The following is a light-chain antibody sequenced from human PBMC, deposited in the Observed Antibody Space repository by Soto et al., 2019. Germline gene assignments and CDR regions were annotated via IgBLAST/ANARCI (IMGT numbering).Light chain of an antibody. Sequence: DIVMTQSPLSLPVTPGEPSSISCRSSQSLLHSDGYNYLDWYVQKPGQSPQLLIYLGSNRAYGVPDRFSGRGSGTDFTLKISRVEAEDVGVYYCMQALQPMYTFGQGTKLEIK. V-gene: IGKV2-28*01. CDR3: MQALQPMYT. CDR1: QSLLHSDGYNY. CDR2: LGS. J-gene: IGKJ2*01.